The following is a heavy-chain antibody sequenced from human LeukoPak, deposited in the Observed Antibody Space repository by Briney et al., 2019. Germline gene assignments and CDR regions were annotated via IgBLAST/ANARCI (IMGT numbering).Heavy chain of an antibody. CDR1: GFTFSAYA. Sequence: PGGSLRLSCEASGFTFSAYAMTWVRQAPGKGLEWVAVISYDGSNKYYADSVKGRFTISRDNSKNTLYLQMNSLRAEDTAVYYCARDGAGVGATRLDYWGQGTLVTVSS. V-gene: IGHV3-30-3*01. CDR2: ISYDGSNK. CDR3: ARDGAGVGATRLDY. J-gene: IGHJ4*02. D-gene: IGHD1-26*01.